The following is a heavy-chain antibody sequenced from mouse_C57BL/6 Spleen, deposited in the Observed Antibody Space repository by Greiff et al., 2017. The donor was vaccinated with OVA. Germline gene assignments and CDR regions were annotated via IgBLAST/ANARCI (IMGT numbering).Heavy chain of an antibody. CDR1: GYAFTTYF. J-gene: IGHJ1*03. Sequence: VQLQQSGAELVRPGTSVKVSCKASGYAFTTYFIDWVKQRPGQGLEWIGVINPGSGGTNYNEKFKGKETLAADKSSSTAYMQLSSLTTEDSAVYFCARNYDYEGDNDVWGTGTTVTVSS. CDR3: ARNYDYEGDNDV. D-gene: IGHD2-4*01. CDR2: INPGSGGT. V-gene: IGHV1-54*01.